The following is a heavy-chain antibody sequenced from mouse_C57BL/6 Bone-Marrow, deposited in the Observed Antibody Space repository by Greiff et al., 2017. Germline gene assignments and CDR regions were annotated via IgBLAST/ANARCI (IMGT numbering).Heavy chain of an antibody. Sequence: QVQLQQPGAELVMPGASVKLSCKASGYTFTSYWMHWVKQRPGQGLEWIGEIDPSDSYTNYNQKFKGKSTLTVDKSSSTAYMQLSSLTSEDSAVYYCARGPYYGSSYGWFAYGGQGTLVTVSA. CDR3: ARGPYYGSSYGWFAY. D-gene: IGHD1-1*01. CDR1: GYTFTSYW. V-gene: IGHV1-69*01. CDR2: IDPSDSYT. J-gene: IGHJ3*01.